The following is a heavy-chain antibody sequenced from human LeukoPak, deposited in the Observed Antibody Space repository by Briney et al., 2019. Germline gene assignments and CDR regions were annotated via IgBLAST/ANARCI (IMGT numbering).Heavy chain of an antibody. J-gene: IGHJ4*02. V-gene: IGHV3-23*01. CDR3: ARDFGFSPSSGYSFDY. D-gene: IGHD3-22*01. CDR2: ISGSGANT. Sequence: PGGSLRLSCAASGFTFTSYAMRWVRQAPGKGLEWVSEISGSGANTYYADSVKGRFTISRDNSKNTLYLQMNSLRADDTAVYYCARDFGFSPSSGYSFDYWGQGTLVTVSS. CDR1: GFTFTSYA.